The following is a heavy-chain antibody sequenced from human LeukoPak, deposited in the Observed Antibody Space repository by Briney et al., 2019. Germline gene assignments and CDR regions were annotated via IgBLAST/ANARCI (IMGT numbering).Heavy chain of an antibody. CDR3: ARVVRILPHEYFDWSADAFDI. Sequence: SETLSLTCTVSGGAIGSFWWSWIRQPAGKGLEWIGQFYSNGSTNYNPSLKSRVTISVDTSKNQFSLKLSSVTAADTAVYYCARVVRILPHEYFDWSADAFDIWGQGTMVTVSS. J-gene: IGHJ3*02. CDR2: FYSNGST. D-gene: IGHD3-9*01. V-gene: IGHV4-4*07. CDR1: GGAIGSFW.